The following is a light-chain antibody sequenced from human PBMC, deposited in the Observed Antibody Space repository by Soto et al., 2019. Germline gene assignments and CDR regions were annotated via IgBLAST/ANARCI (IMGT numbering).Light chain of an antibody. CDR3: SSYAANNNYV. CDR1: SSDVGRYNF. CDR2: EVT. V-gene: IGLV2-8*01. J-gene: IGLJ1*01. Sequence: QSALTQPPSASGSPGQSVTISCTGTSSDVGRYNFVSWYQQHPGKAPQLIIYEVTKRPSGVPERFSGSKSGNTASLTVSGLQAEDEADYYCSSYAANNNYVFGSGTKVTVL.